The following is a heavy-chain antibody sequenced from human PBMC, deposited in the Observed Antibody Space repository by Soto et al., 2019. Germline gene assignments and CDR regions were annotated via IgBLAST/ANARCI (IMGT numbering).Heavy chain of an antibody. CDR3: ARQARTVNRDTSYYGMDV. D-gene: IGHD5-18*01. V-gene: IGHV4-39*01. Sequence: QLQLQESGPGLMKPSETLSLTCTVSGGSISSSSFYWGWIRQPPGKGLEWIGSVYYGGSTYYNPSLESRVSISVDTSRNQFSLRLSSVTAVDAAMYYCARQARTVNRDTSYYGMDVWGQGTTVTVSS. CDR1: GGSISSSSFY. CDR2: VYYGGST. J-gene: IGHJ6*02.